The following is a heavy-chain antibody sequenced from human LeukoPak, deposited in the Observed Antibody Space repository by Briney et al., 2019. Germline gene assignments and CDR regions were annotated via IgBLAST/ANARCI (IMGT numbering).Heavy chain of an antibody. J-gene: IGHJ4*02. Sequence: GGSLSLSCAASGFTFDDYGMSWVRPAPGKGLEWVSGINWNGGSTGYADSVKGRFTIPRDNAKNSLYLQMNSLRAEDTASYYCARADWNLYFDYWGQGTLVTVSS. D-gene: IGHD1-1*01. CDR1: GFTFDDYG. CDR2: INWNGGST. V-gene: IGHV3-20*04. CDR3: ARADWNLYFDY.